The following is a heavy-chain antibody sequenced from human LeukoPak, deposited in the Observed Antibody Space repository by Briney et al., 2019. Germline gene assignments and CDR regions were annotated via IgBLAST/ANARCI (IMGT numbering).Heavy chain of an antibody. V-gene: IGHV3-30*04. D-gene: IGHD3-22*01. J-gene: IGHJ4*02. CDR3: ARAEYDSSLGFGF. CDR1: GFTFRSYT. Sequence: PGRSLRLSCAASGFTFRSYTMHWVRQAPGKGLEWVAVILYDGRTTNYAESVRGRFTISRDTSENTLYLQMNSLRVDDTAVYFCARAEYDSSLGFGFWGQGTLVAVSS. CDR2: ILYDGRTT.